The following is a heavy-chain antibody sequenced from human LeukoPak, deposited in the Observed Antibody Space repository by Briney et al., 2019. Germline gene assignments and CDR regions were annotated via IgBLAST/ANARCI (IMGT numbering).Heavy chain of an antibody. V-gene: IGHV3-30*02. CDR1: GFTFSTYG. D-gene: IGHD2-21*02. J-gene: IGHJ4*02. CDR2: LRYDGSNK. Sequence: QSGGSLRLSCVASGFTFSTYGMHWVRQAPGKGLEWVAFLRYDGSNKFYADSVKGRFTISRDNSKNTLYLQINSLRPEGTAVYYCAKSAVRGLPVLGNWGQGTLVTVSS. CDR3: AKSAVRGLPVLGN.